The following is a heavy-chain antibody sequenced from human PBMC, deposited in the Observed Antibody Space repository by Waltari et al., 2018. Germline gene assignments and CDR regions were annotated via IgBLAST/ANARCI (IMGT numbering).Heavy chain of an antibody. V-gene: IGHV2-70*01. J-gene: IGHJ3*02. CDR1: GFSLSTSGMC. CDR2: IDWDDDK. CDR3: ARIALGGSGSYSPHDAFDI. Sequence: QVTLRESGPALVKPTQTLTLTCTFSGFSLSTSGMCVSWIRQPPGKALEWLALIDWDDDKYYSTSLKTRLTISKDTSKNQVVLTMTNMDPVDTATYYCARIALGGSGSYSPHDAFDIWGQGTMVTVSS. D-gene: IGHD1-26*01.